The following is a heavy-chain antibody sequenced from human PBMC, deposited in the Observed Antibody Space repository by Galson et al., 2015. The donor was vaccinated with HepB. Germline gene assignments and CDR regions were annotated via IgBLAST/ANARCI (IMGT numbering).Heavy chain of an antibody. D-gene: IGHD3-10*01. CDR2: INAGNGNT. V-gene: IGHV1-3*01. CDR1: GYTFTSYA. CDR3: ARDLGLILWFGTYDY. J-gene: IGHJ4*02. Sequence: SVKVSCKASGYTFTSYAMHWVRQAPGQRLEWMGWINAGNGNTKYSQKFQGRVTITRDTSASTAYMDLSSLRSEDTAVYYCARDLGLILWFGTYDYWGQGTLVTVSS.